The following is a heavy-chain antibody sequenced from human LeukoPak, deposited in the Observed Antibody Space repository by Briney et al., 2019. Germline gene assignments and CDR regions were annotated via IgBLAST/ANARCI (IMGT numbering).Heavy chain of an antibody. V-gene: IGHV4-34*01. D-gene: IGHD2-2*01. Sequence: SETLSLTCAVYGGSFSGYYWSWIRQPPGKGLEWVGEINHGGSTNYNPSLKSRVTISVDTSKNQFSLKLSSVTAADTAVYYCARGRYCSSTSCYWGLNWFDPWGQGTLVTVSS. CDR2: INHGGST. J-gene: IGHJ5*02. CDR1: GGSFSGYY. CDR3: ARGRYCSSTSCYWGLNWFDP.